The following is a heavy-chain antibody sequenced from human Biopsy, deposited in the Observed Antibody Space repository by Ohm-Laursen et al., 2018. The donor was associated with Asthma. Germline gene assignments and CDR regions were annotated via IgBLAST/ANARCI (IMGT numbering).Heavy chain of an antibody. CDR1: GDSLGSFINYA. J-gene: IGHJ6*02. CDR3: ARGYSGADRIVYYYSGMEV. Sequence: ASSVKVSCKASGDSLGSFINYAISWVRQAPRQGLEWMGGLIPGLGTADYAPMFEGRVTITADESTSTAYLELTSLRFEDTAVYYCARGYSGADRIVYYYSGMEVWGQGTTVTVSS. CDR2: LIPGLGTA. D-gene: IGHD5-12*01. V-gene: IGHV1-69*01.